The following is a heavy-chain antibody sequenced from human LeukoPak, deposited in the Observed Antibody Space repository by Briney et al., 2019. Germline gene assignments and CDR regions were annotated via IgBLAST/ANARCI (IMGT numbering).Heavy chain of an antibody. J-gene: IGHJ4*02. V-gene: IGHV4-39*07. CDR2: IYYSGST. CDR1: GGSISSGSYY. CDR3: ARVGPSGYYVY. D-gene: IGHD3-22*01. Sequence: SETLSLTCTVSGGSISSGSYYWGWIRQPPGKGLEWIGSIYYSGSTYYNPSLKSRVTISVDTSKNQFSLKLSSVTAADTAVYYCARVGPSGYYVYWGQGTLVTVSS.